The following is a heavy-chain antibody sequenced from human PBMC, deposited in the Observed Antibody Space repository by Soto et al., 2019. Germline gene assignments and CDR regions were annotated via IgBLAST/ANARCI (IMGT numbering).Heavy chain of an antibody. CDR1: GFTFSSYA. J-gene: IGHJ4*02. Sequence: QPGGSLRPSCAASGFTFSSYAMNWVRQAPGKGLEWVSAISSGGGSPYYADSVKGRFTISRDNSKNTLYLQMNDLRAEDTAVYFCAKGDGRIVPRHFDYWGQGTLVTVSS. CDR3: AKGDGRIVPRHFDY. CDR2: ISSGGGSP. V-gene: IGHV3-23*01. D-gene: IGHD6-6*01.